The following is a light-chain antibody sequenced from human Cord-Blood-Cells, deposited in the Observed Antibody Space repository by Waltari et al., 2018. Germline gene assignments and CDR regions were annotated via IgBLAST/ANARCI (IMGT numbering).Light chain of an antibody. Sequence: SALTQPASVSGSPGQSITIPCTGTISDVGRYNLVSWYHPHPGKAPKLMNYEGSKRPSGVSNRFSGSKSGNTASLTISGLQAEDEADYYCCSYAGSSTYVFGTGTKVTVL. CDR1: ISDVGRYNL. CDR3: CSYAGSSTYV. CDR2: EGS. J-gene: IGLJ1*01. V-gene: IGLV2-23*01.